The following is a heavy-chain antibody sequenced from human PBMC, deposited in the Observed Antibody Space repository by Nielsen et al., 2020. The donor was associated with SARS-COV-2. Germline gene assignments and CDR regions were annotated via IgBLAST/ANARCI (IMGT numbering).Heavy chain of an antibody. V-gene: IGHV1-69*13. J-gene: IGHJ6*03. CDR1: GGTFSSYA. Sequence: SLKVSCKASGGTFSSYAISWVRQAPGQGLEWMGGIIPIFGTANYAQKFQGRVTITADESTSTAYMELSSLRSEDTAVYYCARGYCSGGSCYSHYYYMDVWGKGTTVTVSS. CDR2: IIPIFGTA. CDR3: ARGYCSGGSCYSHYYYMDV. D-gene: IGHD2-15*01.